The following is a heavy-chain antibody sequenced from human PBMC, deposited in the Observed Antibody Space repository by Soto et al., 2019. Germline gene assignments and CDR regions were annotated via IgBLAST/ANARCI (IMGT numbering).Heavy chain of an antibody. J-gene: IGHJ4*02. Sequence: GGSLRLSCAVSGFTVSNNYMSWVRQAPGKGLEGVSVIYSGGYTAYGDSVKGRFTISRDNSKNTLYLQMNSLRAEDTAVYYCARDHYYDSRGLAGGIDYWGQGTLVTVSS. CDR3: ARDHYYDSRGLAGGIDY. CDR1: GFTVSNNY. V-gene: IGHV3-53*01. D-gene: IGHD3-22*01. CDR2: IYSGGYT.